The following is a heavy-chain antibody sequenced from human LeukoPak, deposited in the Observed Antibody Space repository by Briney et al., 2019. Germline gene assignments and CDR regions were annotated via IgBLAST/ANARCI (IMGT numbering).Heavy chain of an antibody. CDR2: ISGSGGST. J-gene: IGHJ6*04. CDR3: AKFGGGYGSGSYGEYYYYYYGMDV. Sequence: AGGSLRLSCAASGFTFTSYAMSWVRQAPGKGLEWVSAISGSGGSTYYADSVKGRFTISRDNSKNTLYLQMNSLRAEDTAVYYCAKFGGGYGSGSYGEYYYYYYGMDVWGEGTTVTVSS. CDR1: GFTFTSYA. V-gene: IGHV3-23*01. D-gene: IGHD3-10*01.